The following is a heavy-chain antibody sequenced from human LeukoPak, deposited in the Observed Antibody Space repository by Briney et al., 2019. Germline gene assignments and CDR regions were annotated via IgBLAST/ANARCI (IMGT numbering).Heavy chain of an antibody. CDR2: IYYSGST. J-gene: IGHJ6*02. Sequence: SETLSLTCTVSGGSISSSSYYWGWIRQPPGKGLEWIGSIYYSGSTYYNPSLKSRVTISVGTSKNQFSLKLSSVTAADTAVYYCARDRGHCGGDCYSNYYGMDVWGQGTTVTVSS. D-gene: IGHD2-21*02. CDR1: GGSISSSSYY. V-gene: IGHV4-39*07. CDR3: ARDRGHCGGDCYSNYYGMDV.